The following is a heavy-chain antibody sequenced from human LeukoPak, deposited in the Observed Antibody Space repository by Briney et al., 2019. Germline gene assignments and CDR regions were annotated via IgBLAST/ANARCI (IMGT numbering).Heavy chain of an antibody. CDR2: ISYDGSNK. CDR3: ARVSDFWSGYYFDY. CDR1: GFTFDDYG. J-gene: IGHJ4*02. Sequence: TGGSLRLSCAASGFTFDDYGMSWVRQAPGKGLEWVAVISYDGSNKYYADSVKGRFTISRDNSKNTLYLQMNSLRAEDTAVYYCARVSDFWSGYYFDYWGQGTLVTVSS. V-gene: IGHV3-30*03. D-gene: IGHD3-3*01.